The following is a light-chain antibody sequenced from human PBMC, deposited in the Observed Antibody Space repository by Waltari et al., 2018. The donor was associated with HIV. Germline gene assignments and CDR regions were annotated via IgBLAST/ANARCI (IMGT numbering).Light chain of an antibody. CDR2: DAS. V-gene: IGKV3-20*01. CDR1: QTVTSSH. J-gene: IGKJ2*01. Sequence: IVLTQSTGTMSLSPGEGATLSCRASQTVTSSHLAWYQQRPGQAPRLLIYDASNRPTGIPGRFSGSGSGTDFTLTISRLEPEDFAVYYCHQYAASPRTFGQGTKVEIK. CDR3: HQYAASPRT.